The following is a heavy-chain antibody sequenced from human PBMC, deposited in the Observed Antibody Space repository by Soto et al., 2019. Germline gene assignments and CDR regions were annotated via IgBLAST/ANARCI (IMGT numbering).Heavy chain of an antibody. CDR3: ARMYSSGSGWFHP. CDR1: GYSITAGGYY. CDR2: FYSSGSI. V-gene: IGHV4-39*07. Sequence: SETLSLTCFVSGYSITAGGYYWSWIRRHPGKGLEWIGSFYSSGSIIYNPSLRSRVSISGDTSSNQFSMSLTSVTAADTARYYCARMYSSGSGWFHPWGQGTLVTVSS. J-gene: IGHJ5*02. D-gene: IGHD6-19*01.